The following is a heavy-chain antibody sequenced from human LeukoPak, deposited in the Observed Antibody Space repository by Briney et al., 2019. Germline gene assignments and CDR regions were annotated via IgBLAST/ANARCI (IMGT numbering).Heavy chain of an antibody. J-gene: IGHJ4*02. V-gene: IGHV4-39*07. CDR2: IYYSGST. Sequence: ASETLSLTCTVSGGSISSSSYYWGWIRQPPGKGLEWIGSIYYSGSTNYNPSLKSRVTISVDTSKNQFSLKLSSVTAADTAVYYCARDQLYYYDSSGTFDYWGQGTLVTVSS. CDR3: ARDQLYYYDSSGTFDY. D-gene: IGHD3-22*01. CDR1: GGSISSSSYY.